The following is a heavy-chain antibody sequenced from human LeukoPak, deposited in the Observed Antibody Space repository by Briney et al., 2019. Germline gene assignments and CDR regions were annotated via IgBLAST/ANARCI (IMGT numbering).Heavy chain of an antibody. Sequence: GGSLRLSCAASGFTFRSYAMSWVRQAPGKGLEWVSAISGSGGSTYYADSVKGRFTISRDNSKNTQYLQMNSLRAEDTAVYYCAKGNGSGSYWWARYYYGMDVWGKGTTVTASS. CDR3: AKGNGSGSYWWARYYYGMDV. D-gene: IGHD3-10*01. CDR1: GFTFRSYA. J-gene: IGHJ6*04. V-gene: IGHV3-23*01. CDR2: ISGSGGST.